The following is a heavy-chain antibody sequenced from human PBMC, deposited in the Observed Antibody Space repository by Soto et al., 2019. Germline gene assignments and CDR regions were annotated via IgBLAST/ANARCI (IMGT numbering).Heavy chain of an antibody. CDR1: GFTFSDHY. Sequence: GGSLRLSCAASGFTFSDHYMSWIRQAPGKGLEWISYINTTKTYTHNADSVKGRFTISRDNAENSLNLQMNSLRPEDTALYYCARGHHSKDVWGQGATVTVSS. CDR3: ARGHHSKDV. CDR2: INTTKTYT. J-gene: IGHJ6*02. V-gene: IGHV3-11*06.